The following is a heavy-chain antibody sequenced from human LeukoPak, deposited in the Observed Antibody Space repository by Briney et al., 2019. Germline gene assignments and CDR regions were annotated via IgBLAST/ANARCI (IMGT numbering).Heavy chain of an antibody. D-gene: IGHD6-13*01. Sequence: GGSLRLSCAVSGFTFTDYWMNWVRQAPGKGLEWVASIRQDGGEKSYVDSVKGRFSISRDNTINSLYLQMSSLRAEDTAVYYCARDGTAPGLYFDLWGQGTLVTVSS. CDR3: ARDGTAPGLYFDL. CDR1: GFTFTDYW. J-gene: IGHJ4*01. CDR2: IRQDGGEK. V-gene: IGHV3-7*01.